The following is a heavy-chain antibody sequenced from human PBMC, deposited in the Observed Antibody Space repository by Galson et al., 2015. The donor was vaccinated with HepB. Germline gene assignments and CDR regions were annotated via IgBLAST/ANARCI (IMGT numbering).Heavy chain of an antibody. CDR1: GGTFSSYA. Sequence: SVKVSCKASGGTFSSYAISWVRQAPGQGLEWMGGIIPIFGTANYAQKFQGRVTITADKSTSTAYMELSSLRSEDTAVYYCARGGYCGGDCYLGGKYYFDYWGQGTLVTVSS. D-gene: IGHD2-21*02. J-gene: IGHJ4*02. CDR3: ARGGYCGGDCYLGGKYYFDY. CDR2: IIPIFGTA. V-gene: IGHV1-69*06.